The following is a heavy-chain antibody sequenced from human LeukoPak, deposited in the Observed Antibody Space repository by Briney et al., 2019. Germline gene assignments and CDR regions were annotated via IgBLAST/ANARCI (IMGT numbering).Heavy chain of an antibody. CDR1: GFTFSSYS. V-gene: IGHV3-21*01. D-gene: IGHD6-19*01. Sequence: GGSLRHSCAASGFTFSSYSINWIRQAPGKGLEWVSWISSSSSNILYADSVKGRFTVSRDNAKNSPYLQMNSLRAEDTAVYYCARAVAGTNGHDAFDIWGQGTMVIVSS. CDR2: ISSSSSNI. J-gene: IGHJ3*02. CDR3: ARAVAGTNGHDAFDI.